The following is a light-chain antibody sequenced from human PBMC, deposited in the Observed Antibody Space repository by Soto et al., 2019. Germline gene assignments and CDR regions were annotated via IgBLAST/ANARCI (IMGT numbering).Light chain of an antibody. CDR1: QSISNNY. J-gene: IGKJ2*01. CDR3: HQYGSSLPYT. V-gene: IGKV3-20*01. Sequence: EIVLTQSPGTLSLSPGDRATLSCRASQSISNNYLAWYQQKPGRAPRLLIYDASSRATGIPDRFSGSGSGTAFTLTISRLEPEDFAVYSCHQYGSSLPYTFGQGTNLEIK. CDR2: DAS.